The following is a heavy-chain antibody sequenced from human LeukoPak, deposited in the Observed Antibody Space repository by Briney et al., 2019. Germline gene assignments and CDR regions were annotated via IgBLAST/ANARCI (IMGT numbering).Heavy chain of an antibody. CDR2: IIPIFGTA. CDR3: ARGAIAASPEPPYYYYYYMDV. D-gene: IGHD6-6*01. Sequence: SVKVSCKASGGTFSSYAISWVRQAPGQGLEWMGGIIPIFGTANYAQKFQGRVTITTDESTSTAYMELSSLRSEDTAVYYCARGAIAASPEPPYYYYYYMDVWGKGTTVTVSS. V-gene: IGHV1-69*05. CDR1: GGTFSSYA. J-gene: IGHJ6*03.